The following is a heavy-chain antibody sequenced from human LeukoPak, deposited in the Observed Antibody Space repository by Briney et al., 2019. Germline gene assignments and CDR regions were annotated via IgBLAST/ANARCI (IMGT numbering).Heavy chain of an antibody. D-gene: IGHD4-23*01. CDR2: INSDGSST. Sequence: GGSLRLSCAASGFTFSSYWMHWVRQAPGKGLVWVSRINSDGSSTSHADSVKGRFTISRDNAKNTLYLQMNSLRAEDTAVYYCARDESYGGKDPDYWGQGALVTVSS. J-gene: IGHJ4*02. V-gene: IGHV3-74*01. CDR1: GFTFSSYW. CDR3: ARDESYGGKDPDY.